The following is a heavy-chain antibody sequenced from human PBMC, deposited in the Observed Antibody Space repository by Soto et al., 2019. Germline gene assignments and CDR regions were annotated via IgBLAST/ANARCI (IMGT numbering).Heavy chain of an antibody. Sequence: ITLKESGPTLVKPTQPLTLTCTFSGFSLNTGGVGVGWVHQPRGKAMEWLALIYWYDDERYRPSLRSRLNITKDTINNQVVLTMTNMDPENTATYYCVRNWRYYGGDYYDGMDAWGQGTTVTVSS. D-gene: IGHD3-10*01. J-gene: IGHJ6*02. CDR1: GFSLNTGGVG. V-gene: IGHV2-5*01. CDR3: VRNWRYYGGDYYDGMDA. CDR2: IYWYDDE.